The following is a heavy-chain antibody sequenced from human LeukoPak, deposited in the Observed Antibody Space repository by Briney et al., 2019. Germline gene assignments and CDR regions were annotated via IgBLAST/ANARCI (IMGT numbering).Heavy chain of an antibody. J-gene: IGHJ4*02. CDR3: ARDTGGGYSCYDC. V-gene: IGHV3-21*01. CDR2: ISSSSSYI. Sequence: GGSLRLSCAASGFTFSSYSMNWVRQAPGKGLEWVSSISSSSSYIYYADSVKGRFTISRDNAKNSLYLQMNSLRAEDTAVYYCARDTGGGYSCYDCWGQGTLVTVSS. D-gene: IGHD5-18*01. CDR1: GFTFSSYS.